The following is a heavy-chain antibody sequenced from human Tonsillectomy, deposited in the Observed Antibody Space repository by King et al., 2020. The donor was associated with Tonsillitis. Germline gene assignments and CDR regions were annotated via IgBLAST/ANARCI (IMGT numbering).Heavy chain of an antibody. CDR1: GFTFSSYA. CDR3: AKDPRYSGDSSGYYSYFDY. CDR2: IIGSGGRT. Sequence: VQLVESGGGLVQPGGSLRLSCAASGFTFSSYAMSWVRQAPGKGLGWVSVIIGSGGRTYYADPGKGRFTISRANSKNTLYLQMNSLRAEDTAVYYSAKDPRYSGDSSGYYSYFDYWGQGTLVTVSS. J-gene: IGHJ4*02. D-gene: IGHD3-22*01. V-gene: IGHV3-23*04.